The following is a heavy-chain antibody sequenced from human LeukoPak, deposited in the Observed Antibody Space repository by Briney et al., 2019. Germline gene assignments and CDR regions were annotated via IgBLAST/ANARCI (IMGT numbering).Heavy chain of an antibody. CDR3: ARVGPWVNPDYYYYYMDV. V-gene: IGHV3-48*03. CDR2: ISSSGSTI. Sequence: GGSLRLSCAASGFTFSSYEMNWVRQAPGKGLEWVSYISSSGSTIYYADSVKGRFTISRDNAKDSLYLQMNSLRAEDTAVYYCARVGPWVNPDYYYYYMDVWGKGTTVTVSS. CDR1: GFTFSSYE. J-gene: IGHJ6*03. D-gene: IGHD1-14*01.